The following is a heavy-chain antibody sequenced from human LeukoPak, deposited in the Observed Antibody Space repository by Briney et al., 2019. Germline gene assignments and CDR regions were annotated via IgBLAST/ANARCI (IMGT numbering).Heavy chain of an antibody. CDR2: INHSGST. J-gene: IGHJ3*02. D-gene: IGHD1-14*01. V-gene: IGHV4-34*01. CDR1: GGSFSGYY. Sequence: KPSETLSLTCAVYGGSFSGYYWSWIRQPPGKGLEWIGEINHSGSTNYNPSLKSRVTISVDTSKNQFSLKLSSVTAADTAVYYCARNPDAFDIWGQGTMVTVSS. CDR3: ARNPDAFDI.